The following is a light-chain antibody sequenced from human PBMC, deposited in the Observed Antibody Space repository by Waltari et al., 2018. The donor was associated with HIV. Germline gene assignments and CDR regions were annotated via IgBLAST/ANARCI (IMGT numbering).Light chain of an antibody. Sequence: AIQLTQSPSSLSASVGDRVTIICRASEDISGALAWYQQKPGKPPRLLIHDASILESGVPSKFSSSGAGADFTLTIISLQPEDFATYYCQQFKTYPLTFGGGTKVEIK. CDR3: QQFKTYPLT. CDR1: EDISGA. CDR2: DAS. J-gene: IGKJ4*01. V-gene: IGKV1-13*02.